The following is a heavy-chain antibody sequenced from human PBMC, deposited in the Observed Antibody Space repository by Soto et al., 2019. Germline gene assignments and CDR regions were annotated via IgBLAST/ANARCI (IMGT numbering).Heavy chain of an antibody. CDR2: IIPIFGTA. V-gene: IGHV1-69*13. J-gene: IGHJ6*02. D-gene: IGHD3-3*01. CDR1: GGTFSSYA. Sequence: GASVKVSCKSSGGTFSSYAISWVRQAPGQGLEWMGGIIPIFGTANYAQKFQGRVTITADESTSTAYMELSSLRSEDTAVYYCARHQRVLEWGDYYYYGMDVWGQGTTVTVSS. CDR3: ARHQRVLEWGDYYYYGMDV.